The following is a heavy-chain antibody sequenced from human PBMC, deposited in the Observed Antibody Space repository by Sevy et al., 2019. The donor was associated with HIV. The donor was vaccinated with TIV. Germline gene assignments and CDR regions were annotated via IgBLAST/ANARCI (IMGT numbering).Heavy chain of an antibody. J-gene: IGHJ4*02. V-gene: IGHV3-23*01. D-gene: IGHD3-10*01. Sequence: QLGGSLRLSCAASGFTFSSYAMSWVRQAPGKGLEWVSAISGSGGSTYYADSVKGRFTISRDNSKNTLYLQMNSLRAEDTAVYYCAKKHYGVRNKLPPNDYWGQGTLVTVSS. CDR1: GFTFSSYA. CDR3: AKKHYGVRNKLPPNDY. CDR2: ISGSGGST.